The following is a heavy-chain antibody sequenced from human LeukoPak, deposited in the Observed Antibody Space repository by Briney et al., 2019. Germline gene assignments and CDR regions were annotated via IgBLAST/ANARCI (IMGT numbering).Heavy chain of an antibody. CDR1: GGTFSSYA. CDR3: AREEMATSSGAFDI. D-gene: IGHD5-24*01. J-gene: IGHJ3*02. CDR2: IIPILGIA. V-gene: IGHV1-69*04. Sequence: SVKVSCKASGGTFSSYAISWVRQALGQGLEWMGRIIPILGIANYAQKFQGRVTITADKSTSTAYMELSSLRSEDTAVYYCAREEMATSSGAFDIWGQGTMVTVSS.